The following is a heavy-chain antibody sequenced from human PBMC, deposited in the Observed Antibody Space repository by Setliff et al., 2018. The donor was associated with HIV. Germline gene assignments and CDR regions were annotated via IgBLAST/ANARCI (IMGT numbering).Heavy chain of an antibody. D-gene: IGHD6-19*01. CDR1: GYTFTTYY. CDR2: LNPSEGTT. J-gene: IGHJ5*02. Sequence: ASVKVSCKASGYTFTTYYIHWVRQAPGQGLEWMGILNPSEGTTSFAQKFQGRVTMTRDTSTSTVYMDLSSLRADDTAVYYCVRGYRSAWNSWFDAWGQGTRVTVST. CDR3: VRGYRSAWNSWFDA. V-gene: IGHV1-46*01.